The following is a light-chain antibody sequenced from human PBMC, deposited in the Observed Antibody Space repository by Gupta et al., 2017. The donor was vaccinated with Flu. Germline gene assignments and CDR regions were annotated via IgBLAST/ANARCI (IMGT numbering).Light chain of an antibody. Sequence: SYVLTQPPSVSVAPGQTARITCGGNNIGSKRVHWYQQKPGQAPVLVVYDDSDRPPGIPERFSGSNSGNTATLTISRVEAGDEADYYCQVWDRSSDHVVFGGGTKLTVL. CDR2: DDS. CDR3: QVWDRSSDHVV. CDR1: NIGSKR. V-gene: IGLV3-21*02. J-gene: IGLJ2*01.